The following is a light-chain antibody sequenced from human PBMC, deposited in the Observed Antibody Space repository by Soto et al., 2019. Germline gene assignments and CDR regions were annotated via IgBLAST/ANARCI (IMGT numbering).Light chain of an antibody. J-gene: IGLJ1*01. V-gene: IGLV1-47*01. CDR3: AAWDDSLLNYV. Sequence: QSVLTQPPSASGTPGQRVTISCSGSSSNIGSNYVYWYQQLPGTAPKLLIYRNNQRPSGVPDRFSGSKSGTSASLAISGLRYEDEADYYCAAWDDSLLNYVFGTGTKLTVL. CDR1: SSNIGSNY. CDR2: RNN.